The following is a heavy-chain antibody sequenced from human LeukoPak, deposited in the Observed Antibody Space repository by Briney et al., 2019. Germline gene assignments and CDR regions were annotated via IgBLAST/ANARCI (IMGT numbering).Heavy chain of an antibody. CDR2: ISGGGSGT. D-gene: IGHD3-9*01. Sequence: PGGSLRLSYAPSGFTFSSYAMSWVRQAPGKGLEWVAVISGGGSGTYYADSVRGRFTISRDNSKNTLYLQMNSLRAEDTAVYYCARDYDYDILTGRVAAFDIWGQGTMVTVSS. CDR3: ARDYDYDILTGRVAAFDI. V-gene: IGHV3-23*01. CDR1: GFTFSSYA. J-gene: IGHJ3*02.